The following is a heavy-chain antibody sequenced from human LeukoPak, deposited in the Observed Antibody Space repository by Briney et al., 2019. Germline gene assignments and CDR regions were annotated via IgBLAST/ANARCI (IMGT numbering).Heavy chain of an antibody. Sequence: QPGGSLRLSCAASGFTFSSYGMHWVRQAPGKGLEWVAFIRYDGSNKYYADSVKGRFTISRDNSKNTLYLQMNSLRAEDTAVYYCAKDRAVAAPYYYYYMDVWGKRTTVTVSS. D-gene: IGHD6-19*01. V-gene: IGHV3-30*02. J-gene: IGHJ6*03. CDR2: IRYDGSNK. CDR3: AKDRAVAAPYYYYYMDV. CDR1: GFTFSSYG.